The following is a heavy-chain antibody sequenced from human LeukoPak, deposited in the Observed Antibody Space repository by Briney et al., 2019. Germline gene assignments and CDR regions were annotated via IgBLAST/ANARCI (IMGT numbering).Heavy chain of an antibody. Sequence: SETLSLTCAVSGYSISSGYYWGWIRQPPGKGLEWIGSIYYSGSTYYNPSLKSRVTISVDTSKNQFSLKLSSVTAADTAVYYCARERYFDWFAFDYWGQGTLVTVSS. CDR2: IYYSGST. D-gene: IGHD3-9*01. J-gene: IGHJ4*02. V-gene: IGHV4-38-2*02. CDR3: ARERYFDWFAFDY. CDR1: GYSISSGYY.